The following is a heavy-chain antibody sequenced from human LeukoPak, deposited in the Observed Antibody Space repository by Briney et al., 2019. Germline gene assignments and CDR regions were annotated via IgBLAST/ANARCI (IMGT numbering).Heavy chain of an antibody. CDR1: GGSFSGYY. J-gene: IGHJ4*02. D-gene: IGHD1-26*01. Sequence: SETLSLTCAVYGGSFSGYYWSWIRQPPGKGLEWIGEINHSGSTNYNPSLKSRVTISVDTSKNQFSLKLSPVTAADTAVYYCARGAVGATSYFDYWGQGTLVTVSS. CDR3: ARGAVGATSYFDY. V-gene: IGHV4-34*01. CDR2: INHSGST.